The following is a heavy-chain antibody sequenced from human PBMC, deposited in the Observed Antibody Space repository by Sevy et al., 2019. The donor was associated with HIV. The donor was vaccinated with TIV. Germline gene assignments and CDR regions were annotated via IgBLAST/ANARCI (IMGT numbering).Heavy chain of an antibody. CDR3: AREEYYDSSGYSPFDY. J-gene: IGHJ4*02. CDR2: ISSSGSTI. Sequence: GGSLRLSCAASGFTFSSYEMNWVRHAPGKGLEWVSYISSSGSTIYYADSVKGRFTISRDNAKNSLYLQMNSLRAEDTAVYYCAREEYYDSSGYSPFDYWGQGTLVTVSS. CDR1: GFTFSSYE. D-gene: IGHD3-22*01. V-gene: IGHV3-48*03.